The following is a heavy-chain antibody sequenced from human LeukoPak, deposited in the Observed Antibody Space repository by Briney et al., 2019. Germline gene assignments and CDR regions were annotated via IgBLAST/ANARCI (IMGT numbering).Heavy chain of an antibody. CDR2: IIPIFGTA. CDR3: ARDVRCSGGSCYSVFPLRYSPIEFDY. CDR1: GGTFSSYA. Sequence: GASVKVSCKASGGTFSSYAISWVRQAPGQGLEWMGGIIPIFGTANYAQKFQGRVTITADESTSTAYMELSSLRSEDTAVYYCARDVRCSGGSCYSVFPLRYSPIEFDYWGQGTLVTVSS. J-gene: IGHJ4*02. V-gene: IGHV1-69*13. D-gene: IGHD2-15*01.